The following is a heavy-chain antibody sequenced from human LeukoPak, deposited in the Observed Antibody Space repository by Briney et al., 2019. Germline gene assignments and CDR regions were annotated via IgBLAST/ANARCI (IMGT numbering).Heavy chain of an antibody. V-gene: IGHV3-30*18. J-gene: IGHJ6*02. CDR3: AKTYQLLLYYYYYGMDV. CDR1: GFTFSSYG. CDR2: ISYDGSNK. Sequence: GGSLRLSCAASGFTFSSYGMHWVRQAPGKGLEWVAVISYDGSNKYYADSVKGRFTISRDNSKNTLYLQMNSLRAEDTAVYYCAKTYQLLLYYYYYGMDVWGQGTTVTVSS. D-gene: IGHD2-2*01.